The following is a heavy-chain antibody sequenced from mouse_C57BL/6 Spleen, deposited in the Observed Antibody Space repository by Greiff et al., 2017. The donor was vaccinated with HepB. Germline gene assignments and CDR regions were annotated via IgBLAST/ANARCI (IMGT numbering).Heavy chain of an antibody. CDR3: ARGVFTHGLDY. CDR1: GYTFTSYW. Sequence: VQLQQSGAELVKPGASVKMSCKASGYTFTSYWITWVKQRPGQGLEWIGDIYPGSGSTNYNEKFKSKATLTVDTSSSTAYMQLSSLTSEDSAVYYCARGVFTHGLDYWGQGTTLTVSS. V-gene: IGHV1-55*01. CDR2: IYPGSGST. J-gene: IGHJ2*01.